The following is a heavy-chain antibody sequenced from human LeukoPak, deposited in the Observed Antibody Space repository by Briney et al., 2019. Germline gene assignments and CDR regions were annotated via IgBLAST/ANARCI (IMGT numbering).Heavy chain of an antibody. CDR2: ISYDGSNK. J-gene: IGHJ6*02. CDR1: GFTFGSYG. V-gene: IGHV3-30*18. Sequence: GGSLRLSCAASGFTFGSYGMHWVRQAPGKGLEWVAVISYDGSNKYYADSVKGRFTISRDNSKNTLYLQMNSLRAEDTAVYYCAKSGSGGSYYVSYYYGMDVWGQGTTVTVSS. D-gene: IGHD1-26*01. CDR3: AKSGSGGSYYVSYYYGMDV.